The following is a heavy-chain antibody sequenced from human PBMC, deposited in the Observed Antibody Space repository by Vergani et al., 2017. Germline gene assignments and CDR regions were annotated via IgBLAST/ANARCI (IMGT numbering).Heavy chain of an antibody. J-gene: IGHJ4*02. Sequence: EVQLVESGGGLVKPGGSLRLSCAASGFTFSSYSMNWVRQAPGKGLEWVSSISSSSSYIYYADSVKGRFTISRDNAKNSLYLQMNSLRAEDTAVYYCASESYDSSGVVLFDYWGQGTLVTVSS. CDR3: ASESYDSSGVVLFDY. CDR1: GFTFSSYS. V-gene: IGHV3-21*01. CDR2: ISSSSSYI. D-gene: IGHD3-22*01.